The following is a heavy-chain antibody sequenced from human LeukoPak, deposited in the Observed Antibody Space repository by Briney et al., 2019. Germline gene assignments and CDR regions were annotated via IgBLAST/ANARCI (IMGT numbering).Heavy chain of an antibody. J-gene: IGHJ4*02. CDR2: ISGSGVNT. V-gene: IGHV3-23*01. CDR3: AKDLAIRSYDSFDY. CDR1: GFTFSSYA. Sequence: GGSLRLSCAASGFTFSSYAMSWVRQAPGKGLEWVSIISGSGVNTYYADSVKGRFTISRDNSKNTLYLQMNSLRAEDTALYYCAKDLAIRSYDSFDYWGQGTLVTVSS. D-gene: IGHD1-26*01.